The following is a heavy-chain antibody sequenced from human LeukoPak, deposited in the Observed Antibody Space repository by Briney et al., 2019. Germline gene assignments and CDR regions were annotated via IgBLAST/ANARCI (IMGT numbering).Heavy chain of an antibody. Sequence: VASVKVSCKASGYTFTGYYIHWVRQAPGQGLEWMGRINPNSGGTNYAQKFQGRVTMTRDTSISTAYMELSSLTSGDTAVYYCAREVGGSYSYYFDYWGQGTLVTVSS. V-gene: IGHV1-2*06. J-gene: IGHJ4*02. CDR1: GYTFTGYY. D-gene: IGHD1-26*01. CDR3: AREVGGSYSYYFDY. CDR2: INPNSGGT.